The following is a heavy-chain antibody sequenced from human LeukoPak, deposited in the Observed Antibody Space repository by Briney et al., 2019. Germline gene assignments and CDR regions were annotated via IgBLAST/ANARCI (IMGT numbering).Heavy chain of an antibody. Sequence: KSSETLSLTCAVYGGSFSGYYWSWIRQPPGKGLEWIGEINHSGSTNYNPSLKSRVTISVDTSKNQFSLKLSSVTAADTAVYYCARDLTGTLIDYWGQGTLVTVSS. CDR3: ARDLTGTLIDY. CDR2: INHSGST. J-gene: IGHJ4*02. D-gene: IGHD3-16*01. CDR1: GGSFSGYY. V-gene: IGHV4-34*01.